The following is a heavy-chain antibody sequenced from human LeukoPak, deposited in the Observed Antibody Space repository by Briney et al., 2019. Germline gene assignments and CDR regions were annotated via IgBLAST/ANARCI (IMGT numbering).Heavy chain of an antibody. Sequence: SETLSLTCTVSGGSISSSSYYWGWIRQPPGKGLEWIGSIYYSGSTYYNPSLKSRVTISVDTSKNQFSLKLSSVTAADTAVYYCARQGLGCSSTSCFGNYWGQGTLVTVSS. CDR1: GGSISSSSYY. CDR3: ARQGLGCSSTSCFGNY. V-gene: IGHV4-39*01. D-gene: IGHD2-2*01. J-gene: IGHJ4*02. CDR2: IYYSGST.